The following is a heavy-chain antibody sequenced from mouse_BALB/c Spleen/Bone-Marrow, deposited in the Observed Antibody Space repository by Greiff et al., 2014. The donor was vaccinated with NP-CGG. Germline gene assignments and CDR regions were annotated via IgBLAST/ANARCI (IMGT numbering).Heavy chain of an antibody. D-gene: IGHD2-4*01. J-gene: IGHJ4*01. CDR1: GFSLTSYG. Sequence: QVQLKESGPGLVAPSQSLSITCTVSGFSLTSYGVHWVRQPPGKGLEWLGVIWAGGSTHYNSALMSRLSISKDNSKSQVFLKMNSLQIDDTAMYYCARSGLRRPAMDYWGQGTSVTVSS. CDR2: IWAGGST. V-gene: IGHV2-9*02. CDR3: ARSGLRRPAMDY.